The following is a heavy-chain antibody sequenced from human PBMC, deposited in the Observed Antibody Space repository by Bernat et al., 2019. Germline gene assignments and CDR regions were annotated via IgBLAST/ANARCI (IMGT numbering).Heavy chain of an antibody. D-gene: IGHD5-24*01. Sequence: QVQLVESGGGVVQPGRSLRLSCAASGFTFSSYGMHWVRQAPGKGLEWVAVIWYDGSNKYYADSVKGRFTISRDNSKHTLYLQMNSLRAEDTAVYYCARGGVEERWLRSYFDYWGQGTLVTVSS. CDR1: GFTFSSYG. V-gene: IGHV3-33*01. J-gene: IGHJ4*02. CDR2: IWYDGSNK. CDR3: ARGGVEERWLRSYFDY.